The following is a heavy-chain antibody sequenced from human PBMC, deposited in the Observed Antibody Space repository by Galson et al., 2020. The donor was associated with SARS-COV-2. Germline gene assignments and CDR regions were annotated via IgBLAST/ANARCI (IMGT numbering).Heavy chain of an antibody. V-gene: IGHV1-18*01. CDR3: ARDDAWFDY. CDR1: GYTFTNYG. CDR2: ISGYNGNT. J-gene: IGHJ4*01. D-gene: IGHD3-16*01. Sequence: ASVKVSCKAFGYTFTNYGISWVRQAPGQGLEWLRWISGYNGNTNYAQKLQGRVTMTTDTSTSTAHMEVRSLTFDDTAVYYCARDDAWFDYWGHGTLVTVSS.